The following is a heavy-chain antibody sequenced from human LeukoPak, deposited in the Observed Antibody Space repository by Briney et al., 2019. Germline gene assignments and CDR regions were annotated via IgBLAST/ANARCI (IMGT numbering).Heavy chain of an antibody. Sequence: ASVKVSCKTSGYTFTAYYIHWVRQAPGQGLEWMGWINPNSGGTNDAQKFQDRVTMTRDTSINTAHMELSSLRSDDTAVYYCARPRGNSVWDLDSWGQGTLVTVSS. J-gene: IGHJ4*02. CDR3: ARPRGNSVWDLDS. CDR2: INPNSGGT. D-gene: IGHD3-16*01. CDR1: GYTFTAYY. V-gene: IGHV1-2*02.